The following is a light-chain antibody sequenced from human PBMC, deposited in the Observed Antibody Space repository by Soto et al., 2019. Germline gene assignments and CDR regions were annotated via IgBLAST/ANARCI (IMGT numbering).Light chain of an antibody. Sequence: ALTQPASVSGSPGQSITLSCTGTSTDVSGYNYVSWYQQHPGKAPKLMISDVSNRPSGVSIRFSGSKSGNTASLTISGLQAEDEADYYCNSYSSSTTLYLFGTGTKLTVL. V-gene: IGLV2-14*01. CDR2: DVS. CDR1: STDVSGYNY. CDR3: NSYSSSTTLYL. J-gene: IGLJ1*01.